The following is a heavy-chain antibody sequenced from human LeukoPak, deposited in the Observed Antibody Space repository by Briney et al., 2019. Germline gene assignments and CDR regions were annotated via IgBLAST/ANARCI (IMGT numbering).Heavy chain of an antibody. J-gene: IGHJ4*02. D-gene: IGHD6-6*01. V-gene: IGHV5-51*01. CDR3: ARHRPNDVDLYYFDS. CDR2: IYPGDSDT. CDR1: GYSFTSYW. Sequence: GESLKISCKGSGYSFTSYWIGWVRKMPGKRLAWMGIIYPGDSDTRYSPSFQGQVTISADKSISTAYLQWSSLKASDTAMYYCARHRPNDVDLYYFDSWGQGTLVTVSS.